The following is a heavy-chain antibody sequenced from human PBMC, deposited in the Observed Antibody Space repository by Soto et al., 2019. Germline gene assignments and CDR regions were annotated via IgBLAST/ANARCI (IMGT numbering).Heavy chain of an antibody. V-gene: IGHV4-59*01. J-gene: IGHJ6*02. Sequence: PSETLSLTCTVSGVSISSYYWSWIRQPPGKGLEWIGYIYYSGSTNYNPSLKSRVTISVDTSKNQFSLKLSSVTAADTAVYYCARAEDYYYYGMDVWGQGTTVTVSS. CDR1: GVSISSYY. CDR2: IYYSGST. CDR3: ARAEDYYYYGMDV.